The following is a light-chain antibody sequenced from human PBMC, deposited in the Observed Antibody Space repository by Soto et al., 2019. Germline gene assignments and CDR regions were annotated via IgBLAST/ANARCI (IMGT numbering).Light chain of an antibody. Sequence: EIVMTQSPATLSVSPGERATLSCRASQSVSNNLAWYQQKPGQAPRLLIFGASTRATGIPARFSGSGSGTEFTLTISSQQSEDFAVYYCQQYNNWRPYTFGQGTKLEIK. CDR3: QQYNNWRPYT. CDR2: GAS. J-gene: IGKJ2*01. CDR1: QSVSNN. V-gene: IGKV3-15*01.